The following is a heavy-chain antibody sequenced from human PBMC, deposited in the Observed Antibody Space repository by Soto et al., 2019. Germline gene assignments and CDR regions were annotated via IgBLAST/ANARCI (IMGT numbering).Heavy chain of an antibody. Sequence: ASVKVSCKTSGYSFSNFYIDWVRHAPGQGLEWMGWINPNTGYTKYAQKFQGRVAMTRDTSINTGYMELTRLRSDDTAVYYCAKWGCGAGTCYSDSWGHGTLVTVSS. J-gene: IGHJ4*01. V-gene: IGHV1-2*02. CDR3: AKWGCGAGTCYSDS. CDR1: GYSFSNFY. CDR2: INPNTGYT. D-gene: IGHD6-13*01.